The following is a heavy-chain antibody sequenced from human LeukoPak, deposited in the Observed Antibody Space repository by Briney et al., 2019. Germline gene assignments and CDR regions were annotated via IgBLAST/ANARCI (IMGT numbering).Heavy chain of an antibody. CDR1: GFTFSSYS. V-gene: IGHV3-21*01. Sequence: GGSLRLSCAASGFTFSSYSMTWVRQAPGKGLEWVSSISSSSSYIYYADSVKGRFTISRDNAKNSLYLQMNSLRAEDTAVYYCARDEDSSGYCDYWGQGTLVTVSS. CDR2: ISSSSSYI. CDR3: ARDEDSSGYCDY. J-gene: IGHJ4*02. D-gene: IGHD3-22*01.